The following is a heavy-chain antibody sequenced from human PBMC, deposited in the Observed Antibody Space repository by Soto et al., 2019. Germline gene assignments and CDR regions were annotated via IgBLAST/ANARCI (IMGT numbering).Heavy chain of an antibody. J-gene: IGHJ6*02. CDR1: GFSFSKYA. CDR3: ARDPPITSDYAMDV. D-gene: IGHD1-20*01. Sequence: DVQLLESGGGLVQPGGSLRLSCAASGFSFSKYAMIWVRQAPGKGQEWVSGITGSGGTIEYAASVKGRFTISRDNSSNTVYLQMNSLRAEDTAVYYCARDPPITSDYAMDVWGQGTTVVVSS. CDR2: ITGSGGTI. V-gene: IGHV3-23*01.